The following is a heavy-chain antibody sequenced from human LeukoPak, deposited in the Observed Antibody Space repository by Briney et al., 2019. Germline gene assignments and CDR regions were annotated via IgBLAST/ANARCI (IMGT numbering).Heavy chain of an antibody. CDR1: GFTFSSYI. V-gene: IGHV3-30*18. Sequence: GRPLRLSCAASGFTFSSYIMHWVRQAPGKGLEWVAVISYDGSNKYYADSVKGRFTISRDNSKNTLYLQMNSLRAEDTAVYYCAKDWYRYCSGGSCYQIDYWGQGTLVTVSS. CDR2: ISYDGSNK. J-gene: IGHJ4*02. D-gene: IGHD2-15*01. CDR3: AKDWYRYCSGGSCYQIDY.